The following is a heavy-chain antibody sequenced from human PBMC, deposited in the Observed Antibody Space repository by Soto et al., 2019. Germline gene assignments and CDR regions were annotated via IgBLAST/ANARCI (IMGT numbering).Heavy chain of an antibody. V-gene: IGHV3-21*01. Sequence: GGSLRLSCAASGFTFSSYSMNWVRQAPGKGLEWVSSISSRSSYIYYADSVKGRFTISRDNAKNSLYLQMNSLRAEDTAVYYCASFLPLAAAGRFDAFDIWGQGTMVTVSS. J-gene: IGHJ3*02. D-gene: IGHD6-13*01. CDR1: GFTFSSYS. CDR3: ASFLPLAAAGRFDAFDI. CDR2: ISSRSSYI.